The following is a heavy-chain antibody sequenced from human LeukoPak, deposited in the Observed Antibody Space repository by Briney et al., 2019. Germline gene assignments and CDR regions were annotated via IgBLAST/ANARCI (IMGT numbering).Heavy chain of an antibody. J-gene: IGHJ4*02. CDR3: ARLEAY. CDR2: IYYSGST. CDR1: GGSISSSSYY. V-gene: IGHV4-39*01. D-gene: IGHD3-3*01. Sequence: KTSETLSLTCTVPGGSISSSSYYWGWIRQPPGKGLEWIGSIYYSGSTYYNPSLKSRVTISVDTSKNQFSLKLSSVTAADTAVYYCARLEAYWGQGTLVTVSS.